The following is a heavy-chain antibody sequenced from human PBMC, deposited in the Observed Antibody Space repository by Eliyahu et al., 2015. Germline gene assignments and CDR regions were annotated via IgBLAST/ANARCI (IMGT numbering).Heavy chain of an antibody. J-gene: IGHJ6*03. D-gene: IGHD3-10*01. CDR2: ISIGGVNQ. V-gene: IGHV3-30*14. CDR3: ARSDGSGSYSHYDHMDV. CDR1: XFYXXTYS. Sequence: QVQLVESGGGVVQPGRSLRLSCAASXFYXXTYSMNWVRXTPDKGLQWVAFISIGGVNQYYRDSLKGRFSVSRDDSRNTLYLQMNSLTIEDTAVFYCARSDGSGSYSHYDHMDVWGKGTTVTVSS.